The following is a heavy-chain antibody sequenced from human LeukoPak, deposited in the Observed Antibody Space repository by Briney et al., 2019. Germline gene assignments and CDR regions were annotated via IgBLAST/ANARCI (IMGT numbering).Heavy chain of an antibody. J-gene: IGHJ1*01. CDR1: GYTFTGYY. V-gene: IGHV1-2*02. Sequence: GASVTVSCKASGYTFTGYYLHWVRQAPGQGLEWMGWFHPNSGGTNYAQKFQGRVTMTRDTSISTAYMELSSLRSDDTAVYFCARLASVPGWGQGTLVTVSS. CDR3: ARLASVPG. D-gene: IGHD6-19*01. CDR2: FHPNSGGT.